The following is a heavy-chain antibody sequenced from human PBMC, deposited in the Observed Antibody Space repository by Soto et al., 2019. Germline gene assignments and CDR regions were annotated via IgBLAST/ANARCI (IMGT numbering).Heavy chain of an antibody. CDR1: GVTFDIYS. J-gene: IGHJ5*02. CDR3: VRDGNKFGNWLDP. D-gene: IGHD2-15*01. V-gene: IGHV3-21*01. Sequence: GGSLRLSCAASGVTFDIYSMNWIRHAPGKGLEWVSSISGGSDYIYYADSVRGRFTISRDNSQKSLYLQMNSLRDEDTAIYYCVRDGNKFGNWLDPWGQGTLVTVSS. CDR2: ISGGSDYI.